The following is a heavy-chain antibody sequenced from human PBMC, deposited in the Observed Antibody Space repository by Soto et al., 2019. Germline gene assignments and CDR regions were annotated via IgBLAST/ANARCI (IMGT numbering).Heavy chain of an antibody. D-gene: IGHD3-22*01. J-gene: IGHJ4*02. V-gene: IGHV3-23*01. CDR2: IGGSGRTT. Sequence: GGSLRLSCAASAFTFNNYAMSWVRQAPGKGLEWVSGIGGSGRTTYYADSVKGRFTISRDNSNNTLFLQMNSLRAEDTAVYYCAKSRYYDSRGDFYDYWGQGTLGTVSS. CDR1: AFTFNNYA. CDR3: AKSRYYDSRGDFYDY.